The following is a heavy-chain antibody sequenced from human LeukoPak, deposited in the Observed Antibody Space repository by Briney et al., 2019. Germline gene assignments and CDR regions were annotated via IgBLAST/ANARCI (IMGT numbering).Heavy chain of an antibody. CDR3: TRRQDYGDYLNWFDP. D-gene: IGHD4-17*01. CDR1: GLTLSNAW. J-gene: IGHJ5*02. CDR2: IKTKTDSGTT. Sequence: AGGSLRLSCAASGLTLSNAWMTWVRQAPGKGLEWVGHIKTKTDSGTTDYAAYAAPVKGRFPISRDDSKNTLYLQMNSLKTEDTAVYYCTRRQDYGDYLNWFDPWGQGTLVTVSS. V-gene: IGHV3-15*01.